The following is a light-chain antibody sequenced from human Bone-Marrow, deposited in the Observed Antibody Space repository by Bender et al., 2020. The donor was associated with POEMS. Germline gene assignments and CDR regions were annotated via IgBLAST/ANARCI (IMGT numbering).Light chain of an antibody. CDR3: SSYTSTSTFYC. Sequence: QSALTQPASVSGSPGQSITISCTGTSSDVGGYNYVSWYQQHQGKAPKLMIYDVSNRPSGVSNRFTGSKSGNTAYLTIPGLQAEDEADYYCSSYTSTSTFYCFGTGTKVTVL. J-gene: IGLJ1*01. V-gene: IGLV2-14*01. CDR1: SSDVGGYNY. CDR2: DVS.